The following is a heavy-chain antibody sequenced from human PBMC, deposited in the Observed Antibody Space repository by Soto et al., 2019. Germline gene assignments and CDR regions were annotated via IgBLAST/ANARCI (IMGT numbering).Heavy chain of an antibody. J-gene: IGHJ4*02. D-gene: IGHD4-17*01. Sequence: GGSLRLSCAASGFRFDDYAMHWVRQAPGKGLEWVSGLSWNGNAIGYAESVKGRFTISRDNAKNSLYLQMNSLRGEDTALYYCVKDIDAHGTTVTYFDNWGQGALVTVSS. V-gene: IGHV3-9*01. CDR3: VKDIDAHGTTVTYFDN. CDR1: GFRFDDYA. CDR2: LSWNGNAI.